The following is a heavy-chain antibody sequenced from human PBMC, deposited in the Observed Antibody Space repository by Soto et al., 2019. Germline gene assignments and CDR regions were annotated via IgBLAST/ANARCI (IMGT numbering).Heavy chain of an antibody. CDR3: ARDRGYSYGTFDY. D-gene: IGHD5-18*01. CDR1: GGSISSGDYY. Sequence: QVQLQESGPGLVKPSQTLSLTCTVSGGSISSGDYYWSWIRQPPGKGLEWIGYIYYSGSTYYNPSLKSRVTISVDTSKNQFALKLSSVTAADTAVYYCARDRGYSYGTFDYWGQGTLVTVSS. V-gene: IGHV4-30-4*01. CDR2: IYYSGST. J-gene: IGHJ4*02.